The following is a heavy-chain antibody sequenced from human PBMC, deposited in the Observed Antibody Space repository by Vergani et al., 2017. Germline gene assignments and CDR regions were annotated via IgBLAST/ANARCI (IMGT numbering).Heavy chain of an antibody. CDR2: IYYSGST. J-gene: IGHJ4*02. Sequence: QVQLQESGPGLVKPSETLSLTCTVSGGSISSYYWGWIRQPPGKGLEWIGSIYYSGSTYYNPSLKSRVTISVDTSKNQFSLKLSSVTAADTAVYYCARNSVLIAAAVDYWGQGTLVTVSS. CDR3: ARNSVLIAAAVDY. CDR1: GGSISSYY. D-gene: IGHD6-13*01. V-gene: IGHV4-39*01.